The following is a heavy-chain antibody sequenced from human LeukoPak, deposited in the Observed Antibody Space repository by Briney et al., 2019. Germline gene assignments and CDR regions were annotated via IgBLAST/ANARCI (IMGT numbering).Heavy chain of an antibody. CDR1: GGSFSGYY. CDR2: INHSGST. CDR3: ASVPAGIAAAGTPYYFDY. V-gene: IGHV4-34*01. J-gene: IGHJ4*02. D-gene: IGHD6-13*01. Sequence: SGTLSLTCAVYGGSFSGYYCSGIRQPPGKGLEWSGEINHSGSTNYTPSLKNRVTISVDTSKNQCSLKLSSVTAADTAVYYCASVPAGIAAAGTPYYFDYWGQGTLVTVSS.